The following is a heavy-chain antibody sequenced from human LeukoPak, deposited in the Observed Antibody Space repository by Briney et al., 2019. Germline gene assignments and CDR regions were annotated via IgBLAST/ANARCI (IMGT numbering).Heavy chain of an antibody. D-gene: IGHD6-6*01. CDR3: AREWLAWGEYSRTNDAFDI. CDR2: IYYSGST. CDR1: CGSISSSSYY. V-gene: IGHV4-39*07. Sequence: PSETLSLTCTVSCGSISSSSYYGGWIHQPPGKGLEGIGSIYYSGSTYYTPSLKSRVTISVDTSKNQVSLKLSSVTAEDTALYYCAREWLAWGEYSRTNDAFDIWGQGTMVTVSS. J-gene: IGHJ3*02.